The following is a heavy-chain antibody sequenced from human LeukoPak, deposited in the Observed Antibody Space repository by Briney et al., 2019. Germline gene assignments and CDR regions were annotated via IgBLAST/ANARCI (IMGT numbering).Heavy chain of an antibody. Sequence: SGTLSLTCAVYGGSFSGYYWSWIRQPPGKGLEWIGEINHSGSTNYNPSLKSRVTISVDTSKSQFSLKLSSVTAADTAVYYCARTMTTRYYYYGMDVWGQGTTVTVSS. CDR1: GGSFSGYY. D-gene: IGHD3-22*01. J-gene: IGHJ6*02. CDR2: INHSGST. CDR3: ARTMTTRYYYYGMDV. V-gene: IGHV4-34*09.